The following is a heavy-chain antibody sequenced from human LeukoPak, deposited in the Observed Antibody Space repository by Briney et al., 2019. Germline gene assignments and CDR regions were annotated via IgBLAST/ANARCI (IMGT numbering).Heavy chain of an antibody. CDR1: GGTFSSYA. CDR3: ARQGQQQLVLDWYFDL. J-gene: IGHJ2*01. D-gene: IGHD6-13*01. CDR2: IIPILGIA. Sequence: GSSVKVSCKASGGTFSSYAISWVRQAPGQGLEWMGRIIPILGIANYAQKFQGRVTITADKSTSTAYMELSSLRSEDTAVYYCARQGQQQLVLDWYFDLWGRGTLVTVSS. V-gene: IGHV1-69*04.